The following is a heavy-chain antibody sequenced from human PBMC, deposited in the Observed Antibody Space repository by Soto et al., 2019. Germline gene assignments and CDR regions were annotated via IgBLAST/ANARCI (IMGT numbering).Heavy chain of an antibody. J-gene: IGHJ4*02. CDR3: AKDLFPTSGQRFFFDS. D-gene: IGHD2-21*01. V-gene: IGHV3-23*01. CDR1: GFTFSTYA. Sequence: GGSLRLSCAASGFTFSTYAMTWVRQAPGRGLEWVSTILNDETPFYTDSVKGRFTISRDNVRGTLYLQMNGLRVEDAALYYCAKDLFPTSGQRFFFDSWGQGSLVTVSS. CDR2: ILNDETP.